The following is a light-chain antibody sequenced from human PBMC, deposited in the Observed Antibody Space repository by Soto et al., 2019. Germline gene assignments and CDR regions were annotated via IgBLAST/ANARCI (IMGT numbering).Light chain of an antibody. V-gene: IGKV1-5*01. Sequence: IQMTQSPSTLSAYIGDRVTITCRASQTINNWLAWYQQKPGKAPNLLIYHASNLETGVPSRFSGSAFGTEFTLTISSLQPDDFATYYCQHYNSYPWTFGQGTKVDIK. CDR3: QHYNSYPWT. CDR1: QTINNW. J-gene: IGKJ1*01. CDR2: HAS.